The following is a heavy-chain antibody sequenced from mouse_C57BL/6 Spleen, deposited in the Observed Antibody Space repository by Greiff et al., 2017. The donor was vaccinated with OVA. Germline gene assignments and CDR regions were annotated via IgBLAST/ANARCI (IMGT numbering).Heavy chain of an antibody. J-gene: IGHJ4*01. CDR1: GYTFTSYW. V-gene: IGHV1-69*01. CDR3: ARLGGTPMDY. Sequence: QVQLQQPGAELVMPGASVKLSCKASGYTFTSYWMHWVKQRPGQGLEWIGEIDPSDSYTNYNQKFKGKSTLTVDKSSSTAYMQLSSLTSEDSAVYYCARLGGTPMDYWGQGTSVTVSS. CDR2: IDPSDSYT.